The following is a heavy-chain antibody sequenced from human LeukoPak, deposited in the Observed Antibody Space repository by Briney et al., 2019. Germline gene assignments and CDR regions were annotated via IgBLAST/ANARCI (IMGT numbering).Heavy chain of an antibody. CDR2: MNTKTGNT. Sequence: ASVKVSCKASGGTFSSYAISWVRQAPGQGLEWMGWMNTKTGNTGFAQKLQGRVTMSMDTSITTAYMEVTSLRSEDTAVYSCVAMLYWGQGTLVTVSS. CDR1: GGTFSSYA. D-gene: IGHD3-16*01. J-gene: IGHJ4*02. CDR3: VAMLY. V-gene: IGHV1-8*02.